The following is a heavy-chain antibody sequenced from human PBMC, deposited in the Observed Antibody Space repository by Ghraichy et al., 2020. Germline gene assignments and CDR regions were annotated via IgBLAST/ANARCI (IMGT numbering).Heavy chain of an antibody. D-gene: IGHD3-9*01. CDR2: IIPIFGTA. CDR1: GGTFSSYA. V-gene: IGHV1-69*13. CDR3: ASPHYDILTGYYNHYYYGMDV. Sequence: SVKVSCKASGGTFSSYAISWVRQAPGQGLEWMGGIIPIFGTANYAQKFQGRVTITADESTSTAYMELSSLRSEDTAVYYCASPHYDILTGYYNHYYYGMDVWGQGTTVTVSS. J-gene: IGHJ6*02.